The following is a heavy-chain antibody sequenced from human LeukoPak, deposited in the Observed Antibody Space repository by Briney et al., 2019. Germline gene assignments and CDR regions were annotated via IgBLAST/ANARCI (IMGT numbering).Heavy chain of an antibody. CDR2: ISSSGSTI. V-gene: IGHV3-48*04. CDR3: ARAYRNYGDY. Sequence: GGSLRLSCAASGFTFSSYSMNWVRQAPGKGLEWVSYISSSGSTIYYADSVKGRFTISRDNAKNSLYLQMNSLRAEDTAVYYCARAYRNYGDYWGQGTLVTVSS. CDR1: GFTFSSYS. J-gene: IGHJ4*02. D-gene: IGHD4-11*01.